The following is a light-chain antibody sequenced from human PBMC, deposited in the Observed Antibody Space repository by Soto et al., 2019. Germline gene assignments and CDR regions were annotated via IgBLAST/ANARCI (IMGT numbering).Light chain of an antibody. V-gene: IGLV2-14*01. CDR3: SSYTNRNTWV. J-gene: IGLJ3*02. CDR1: SSDVGGYNY. CDR2: EVN. Sequence: QSVLTQPASVSGSPGQSITISCTGTSSDVGGYNYVSWYQQHPGKVPKLMIYEVNNRPSGVSNRFSGSKSGNTASLTISGLQAEDEADYYCSSYTNRNTWVFGGGTKLTVL.